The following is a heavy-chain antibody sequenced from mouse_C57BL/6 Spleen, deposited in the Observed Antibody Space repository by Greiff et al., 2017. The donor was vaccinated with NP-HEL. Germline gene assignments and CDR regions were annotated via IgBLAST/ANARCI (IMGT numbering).Heavy chain of an antibody. Sequence: EVMLVESGGGLVQPGGSLSLSCAASGFTFTDYYMSWVRQPPGKALEWLGFIRNKANGYTTEYSASVKGRFTISRDNSQSILYLQMNALRAEDSATYYCARYNYGYHYFDYWGQGTTLTVSS. CDR2: IRNKANGYTT. D-gene: IGHD2-2*01. V-gene: IGHV7-3*01. CDR1: GFTFTDYY. J-gene: IGHJ2*01. CDR3: ARYNYGYHYFDY.